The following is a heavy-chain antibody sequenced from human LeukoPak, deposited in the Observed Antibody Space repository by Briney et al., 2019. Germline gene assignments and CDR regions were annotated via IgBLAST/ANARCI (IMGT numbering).Heavy chain of an antibody. V-gene: IGHV3-74*01. J-gene: IGHJ4*02. D-gene: IGHD1-1*01. CDR2: IHSDGPTT. CDR1: GFVFSAYW. CDR3: ATELATPF. Sequence: GGSLRLSCAASGFVFSAYWVHWVRQDPGKGLVWVSGIHSDGPTTRYADSVEGRFTVSRDNAKNTVYLQMTSLRAEDTAVYYCATELATPFWGQGTLVTVSS.